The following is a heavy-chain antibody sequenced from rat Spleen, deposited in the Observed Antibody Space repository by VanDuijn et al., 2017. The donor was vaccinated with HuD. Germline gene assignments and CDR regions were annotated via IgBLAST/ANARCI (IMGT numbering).Heavy chain of an antibody. J-gene: IGHJ2*01. V-gene: IGHV5-31*01. Sequence: EVQLVESGGGLVQPGRSLKLSCVASGFTFNKYWMNWIRQAPGKGLEWVASITNSGANTYYPDSVKGRFTISRDNAQNTLYLKLNSLRSEDTATYYCRRENDYSGDYWGQGVMVTVSS. D-gene: IGHD1-1*01. CDR3: RRENDYSGDY. CDR1: GFTFNKYW. CDR2: ITNSGANT.